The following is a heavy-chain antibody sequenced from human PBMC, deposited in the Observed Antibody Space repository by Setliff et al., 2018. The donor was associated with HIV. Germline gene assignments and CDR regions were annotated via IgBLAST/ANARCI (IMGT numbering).Heavy chain of an antibody. J-gene: IGHJ4*02. CDR1: GYTFTSYD. CDR2: MNPNSGNT. CDR3: AKPFGSDGSRQLDS. Sequence: ASVKVSCRASGYTFTSYDINWVRQATGQGLEWMGWMNPNSGNTGYAQKFQGRVTMTRNTSISTAYMELSSLRSDDTAIYYCAKPFGSDGSRQLDSWGQGTLVTVSS. D-gene: IGHD2-15*01. V-gene: IGHV1-8*02.